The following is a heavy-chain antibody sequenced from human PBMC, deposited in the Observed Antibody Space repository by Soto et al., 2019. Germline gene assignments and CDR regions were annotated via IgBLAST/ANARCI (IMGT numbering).Heavy chain of an antibody. V-gene: IGHV1-18*01. Sequence: QVHLVQSGAEVKKPGASVKVSCQGSGYAFTTYVITWVRQAPGPGLEWMGWISAHNGNTNHAQKLQGRVTVTRDTATSTAYMELRSLIYDDTAVYYCARGRYGDYWGQGALVTVSS. CDR2: ISAHNGNT. CDR1: GYAFTTYV. CDR3: ARGRYGDY. J-gene: IGHJ4*02. D-gene: IGHD1-1*01.